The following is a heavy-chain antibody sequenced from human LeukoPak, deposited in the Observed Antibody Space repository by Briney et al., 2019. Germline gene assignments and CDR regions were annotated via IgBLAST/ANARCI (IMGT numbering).Heavy chain of an antibody. V-gene: IGHV3-23*01. J-gene: IGHJ4*02. CDR2: ISGSGGST. CDR1: GFTFSTYA. Sequence: PGGSLTLSCAASGFTFSTYAMSWVRQAPGRGLEWVSDISGSGGSTYYADSVKGRFAISRDNSKNTRYLQMNRLRAEDTAVYYCAKGDYGSGTYYDHWGQGTLVTVSS. CDR3: AKGDYGSGTYYDH. D-gene: IGHD3-10*01.